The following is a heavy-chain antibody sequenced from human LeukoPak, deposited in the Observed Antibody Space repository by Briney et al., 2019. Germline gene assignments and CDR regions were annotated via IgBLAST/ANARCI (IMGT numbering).Heavy chain of an antibody. CDR3: ASGYYDSSGYFWY. V-gene: IGHV3-74*01. J-gene: IGHJ4*02. Sequence: GGSLRLSCAASGFTFSSYWMHWVRQAPGKGLVWVSRINSDGSSTSYADSVKGRLTISRDNAKNTLYLQMNSLRAEDTAVYYCASGYYDSSGYFWYWGQGTLVTVSS. CDR2: INSDGSST. CDR1: GFTFSSYW. D-gene: IGHD3-22*01.